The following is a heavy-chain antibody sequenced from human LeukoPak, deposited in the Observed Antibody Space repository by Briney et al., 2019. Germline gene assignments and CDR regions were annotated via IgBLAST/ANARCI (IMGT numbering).Heavy chain of an antibody. D-gene: IGHD3-16*02. CDR2: ISGSGGST. J-gene: IGHJ4*02. Sequence: GGSLRLSCAASGFTFSSYAMSWVRQAPGKGLEWVSAISGSGGSTYYADSVKGRFTISRDNSKNTLYLQMNSLRAEDTAVYYCAKGDYVWGSYRSSLLDYWGQGTLVTVSS. V-gene: IGHV3-23*01. CDR1: GFTFSSYA. CDR3: AKGDYVWGSYRSSLLDY.